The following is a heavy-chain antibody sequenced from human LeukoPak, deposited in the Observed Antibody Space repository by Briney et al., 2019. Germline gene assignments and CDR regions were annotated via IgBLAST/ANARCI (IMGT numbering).Heavy chain of an antibody. CDR2: ICGSGGST. V-gene: IGHV3-23*01. J-gene: IGHJ4*02. D-gene: IGHD1-7*01. CDR3: AKKPGTTEDPFDY. Sequence: GGSLRLSCAASGFTFSSYAMSWVRQAPGKGLEWVSVICGSGGSTYYADSVKGRFTISRDNSKNTLFLQMNSLRAEDTALYYCAKKPGTTEDPFDYWGQGTLVTVSS. CDR1: GFTFSSYA.